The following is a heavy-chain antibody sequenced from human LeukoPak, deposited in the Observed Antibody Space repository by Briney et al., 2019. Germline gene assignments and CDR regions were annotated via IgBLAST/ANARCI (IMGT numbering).Heavy chain of an antibody. CDR2: IYSGGST. V-gene: IGHV3-53*01. J-gene: IGHJ6*03. CDR3: ARDSPMDV. CDR1: GFTFKNYA. Sequence: GGSLRLSCAASGFTFKNYAMSWVRQAPGKGLEWVSVIYSGGSTYYADSVKGRFTISRDNSKNTLYLQMNSLRAEDTAVYYCARDSPMDVWGKGTTVTVSS.